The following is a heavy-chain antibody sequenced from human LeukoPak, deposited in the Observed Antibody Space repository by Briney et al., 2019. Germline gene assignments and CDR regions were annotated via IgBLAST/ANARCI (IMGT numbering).Heavy chain of an antibody. CDR2: IYPGDSDT. Sequence: GESLKISCQDSGQSFSTNWIAWVRQMPGKGLEWMGIIYPGDSDTRYSPSFQGQVTISADKSISTAYLQWSSLKASDTAMYYCARLLAVAGSGSGFDYWGQGTLVTVSS. D-gene: IGHD6-19*01. CDR3: ARLLAVAGSGSGFDY. V-gene: IGHV5-51*01. J-gene: IGHJ4*02. CDR1: GQSFSTNW.